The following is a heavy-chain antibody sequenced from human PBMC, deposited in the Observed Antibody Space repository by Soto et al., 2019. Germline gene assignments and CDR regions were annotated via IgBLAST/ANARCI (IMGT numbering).Heavy chain of an antibody. J-gene: IGHJ5*02. D-gene: IGHD3-10*02. CDR2: IYYGGST. CDR1: GGSISSYY. V-gene: IGHV4-59*01. CDR3: ASGVRGVNWFDP. Sequence: NPSETLSLTCTVSGGSISSYYWSWIRQPPGKGLEWIGYIYYGGSTNYNPSLKSRVTISVDTSKNQFSLKLSSVTAADTAVYYCASGVRGVNWFDPWGQGTLVTVSS.